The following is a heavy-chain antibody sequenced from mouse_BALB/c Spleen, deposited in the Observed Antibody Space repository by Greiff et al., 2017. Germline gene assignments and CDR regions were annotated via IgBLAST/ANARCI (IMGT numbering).Heavy chain of an antibody. CDR1: GYAFSSYW. D-gene: IGHD1-1*01. J-gene: IGHJ4*01. V-gene: IGHV1-80*01. CDR2: IYPGDGDT. CDR3: ARGYYGSRSAYAMDY. Sequence: QVQLQQSGAELVRPGSSVKISCKASGYAFSSYWMNWVKQRPGQGLEWIGQIYPGDGDTNYNGKFKGKATLTADKSSSTAYMQLSSLASEDSAVYYCARGYYGSRSAYAMDYWGQGTSVTVSS.